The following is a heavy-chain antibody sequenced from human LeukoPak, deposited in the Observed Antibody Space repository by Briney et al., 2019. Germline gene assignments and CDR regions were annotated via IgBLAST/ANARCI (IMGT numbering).Heavy chain of an antibody. CDR3: ARGKDCSSTSCPYYMDV. CDR1: GGSFSGYY. J-gene: IGHJ6*03. Sequence: SETLSLTCAVYGGSFSGYYWSWIRQPPGKGLERIGEINHSGSTNYNPSLKSRVTISVDTSKNQFSLKLSSVTAADTAVYYCARGKDCSSTSCPYYMDVWGKGTTVTVSS. CDR2: INHSGST. D-gene: IGHD2-2*01. V-gene: IGHV4-34*01.